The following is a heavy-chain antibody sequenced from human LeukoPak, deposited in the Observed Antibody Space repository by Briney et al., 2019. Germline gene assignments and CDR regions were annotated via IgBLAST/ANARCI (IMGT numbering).Heavy chain of an antibody. CDR3: ARGQLRPSWFDP. V-gene: IGHV1-69*01. J-gene: IGHJ5*02. CDR2: IIPILGTA. Sequence: GASVKVSCKASGGTFSSYAISWVRQAPGQGLEWMGGIIPILGTANYAQKFQGRVTITADESTSTAYMELSSLRSEDTAVYYCARGQLRPSWFDPWGQGTLVTVSS. D-gene: IGHD2-2*01. CDR1: GGTFSSYA.